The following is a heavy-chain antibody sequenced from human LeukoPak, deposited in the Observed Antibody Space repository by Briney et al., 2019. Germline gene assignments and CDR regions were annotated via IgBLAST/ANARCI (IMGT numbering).Heavy chain of an antibody. CDR2: INHSGST. D-gene: IGHD2-2*01. V-gene: IGHV4-34*01. J-gene: IGHJ5*02. CDR3: ARGRGPAARGPYNWFDP. CDR1: GGSFSGYY. Sequence: SETLSLTCAVYGGSFSGYYWSWIRQPPGKGLEWIGEINHSGSTNYNPSLKSRVTISVDTSKKQFSLRLNSVTAADTAVYYCARGRGPAARGPYNWFDPWGQGTLVTVSS.